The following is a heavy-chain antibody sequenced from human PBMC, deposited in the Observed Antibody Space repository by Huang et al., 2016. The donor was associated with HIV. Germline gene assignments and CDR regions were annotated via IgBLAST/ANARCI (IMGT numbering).Heavy chain of an antibody. J-gene: IGHJ3*02. CDR2: IDYSGST. D-gene: IGHD3-22*01. Sequence: LVKPSETLSLTCTVSSGSITSSSYYWGWIRQPPGKGLEWVGSIDYSGSTDYNPSLKSRVTVSVDTSKNQFSLKLSSVTAADTAVYYCARHFSYYDSSGYTPWDAFDIWGQGTMVTVSS. CDR3: ARHFSYYDSSGYTPWDAFDI. V-gene: IGHV4-39*01. CDR1: SGSITSSSYY.